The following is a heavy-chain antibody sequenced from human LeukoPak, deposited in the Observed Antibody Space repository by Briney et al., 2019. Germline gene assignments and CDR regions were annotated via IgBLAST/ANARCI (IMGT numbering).Heavy chain of an antibody. CDR3: ARGGGEVVPAAAMAFDY. Sequence: GGSLRLSCAASGFTFSSYAMSWVRQVPGKGLEWVSVISGSGDNTYYADSVKGRFTISRDNSKNMLYLQMNSLRAEDTAVYYCARGGGEVVPAAAMAFDYWGQGTLVTVSS. V-gene: IGHV3-23*01. D-gene: IGHD2-2*01. CDR2: ISGSGDNT. J-gene: IGHJ4*02. CDR1: GFTFSSYA.